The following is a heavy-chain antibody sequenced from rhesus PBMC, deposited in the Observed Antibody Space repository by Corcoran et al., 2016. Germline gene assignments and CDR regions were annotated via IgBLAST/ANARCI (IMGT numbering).Heavy chain of an antibody. D-gene: IGHD6-31*01. Sequence: QLQLQESGPGLVKPSETLSLTCAVSGYSISSGYGWSWIRQPPGKGLEWIGYISYSGSPSYNPSLKSRVTISRDTSKNQCSLKLSSVTAADTAVYYCAAGYSSGWYDYGLDSWGQGVVVTVSS. J-gene: IGHJ6*01. V-gene: IGHV4-122*02. CDR1: GYSISSGYG. CDR2: ISYSGSP. CDR3: AAGYSSGWYDYGLDS.